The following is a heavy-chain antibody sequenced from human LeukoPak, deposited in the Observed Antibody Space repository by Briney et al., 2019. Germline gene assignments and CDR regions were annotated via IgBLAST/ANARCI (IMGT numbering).Heavy chain of an antibody. V-gene: IGHV3-48*03. J-gene: IGHJ4*02. CDR2: ISSSISTI. Sequence: EGSLRLSCAASGFAFSSYEMNWVRQAPGKGLEWVSYISSSISTIYYADSVKGRFTISRDNTKNSLYLQMNSLRAEDTAVYYCARESSSGYHFDYWGQGTLVTVSS. CDR1: GFAFSSYE. CDR3: ARESSSGYHFDY. D-gene: IGHD3-22*01.